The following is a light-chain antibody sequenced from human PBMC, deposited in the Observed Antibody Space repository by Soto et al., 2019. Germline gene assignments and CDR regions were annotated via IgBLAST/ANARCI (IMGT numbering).Light chain of an antibody. CDR1: STDIGDYNY. V-gene: IGLV2-14*03. Sequence: QSALTQPASVSGSPGQSITISCTGTSTDIGDYNYVSWYQQHPGKAPKVMIYDVSNRPSGVSNRFSGSKSGTTASLTISGLQTDDEADYYCSSYTSSNTVIFGGGTKSPS. CDR2: DVS. J-gene: IGLJ2*01. CDR3: SSYTSSNTVI.